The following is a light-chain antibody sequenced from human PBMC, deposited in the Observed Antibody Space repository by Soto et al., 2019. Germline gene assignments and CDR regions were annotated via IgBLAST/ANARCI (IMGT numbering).Light chain of an antibody. V-gene: IGKV2-30*01. Sequence: DAVMTQSPLSLTVTLGQPASISCRSSESLVYSDGNTYLNWFQQRPGQSPRRLIYQGSNRDSGVPARFSGSGSATDFTLKISRVEAEDVGVYYCMQGTHWPPTFGQGTKVEIK. J-gene: IGKJ1*01. CDR1: ESLVYSDGNTY. CDR3: MQGTHWPPT. CDR2: QGS.